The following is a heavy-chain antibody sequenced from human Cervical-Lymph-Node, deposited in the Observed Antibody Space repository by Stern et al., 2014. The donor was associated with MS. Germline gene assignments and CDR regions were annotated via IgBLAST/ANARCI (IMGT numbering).Heavy chain of an antibody. J-gene: IGHJ4*02. CDR1: RGSFSGYY. CDR2: INHSGST. Sequence: QVQLQQWGAGLLKPSETLSLTCAVYRGSFSGYYWSWIRQPPGKGLEWIGEINHSGSTNYNPSLKSRVPISVDTSKNQFSLKLSSVTAADTAVYYCARGKGLVHIWGQGTLVTVSS. CDR3: ARGKGLVHI. V-gene: IGHV4-34*01. D-gene: IGHD6-19*01.